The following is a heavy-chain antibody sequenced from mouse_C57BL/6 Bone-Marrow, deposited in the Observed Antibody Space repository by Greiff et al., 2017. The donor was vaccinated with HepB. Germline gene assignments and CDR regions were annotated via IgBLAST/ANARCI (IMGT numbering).Heavy chain of an antibody. V-gene: IGHV1-9*01. CDR1: GYTFSSYW. CDR2: ILPGSGST. Sequence: QVQLQQSGDEVMKPGASVKISCKATGYTFSSYWIEWIKQRPGHGLEWIGEILPGSGSTNYNEKFKGKATFTTETSSSTAYMERSRLTSEDSAVYYCARGYYGNWFAYWGQGTRVTFSA. CDR3: ARGYYGNWFAY. J-gene: IGHJ3*01. D-gene: IGHD1-1*01.